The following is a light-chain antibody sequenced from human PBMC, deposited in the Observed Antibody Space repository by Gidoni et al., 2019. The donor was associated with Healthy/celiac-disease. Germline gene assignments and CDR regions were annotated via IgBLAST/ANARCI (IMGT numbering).Light chain of an antibody. CDR2: GAS. V-gene: IGKV3-20*01. J-gene: IGKJ1*01. Sequence: EIVLTQSPGTLSLSPGERATLSCRASQSVSSSYLAWYQQKPGQAPRLLIYGASSRATGIPDRFSGSGSGTDVNLTISRLEPEDFAVYYCQQYGSSPWTFXXXTKVEIK. CDR3: QQYGSSPWT. CDR1: QSVSSSY.